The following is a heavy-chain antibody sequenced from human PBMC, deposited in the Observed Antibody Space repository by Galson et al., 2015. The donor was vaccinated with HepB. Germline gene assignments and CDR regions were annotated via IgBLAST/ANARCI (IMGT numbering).Heavy chain of an antibody. CDR3: ARDGSAYCGGDCYGWFDP. CDR2: VSYDGSNK. J-gene: IGHJ5*02. Sequence: SLRLSCAASGFTFSSYAMHWVRQAPGKGLEWVAVVSYDGSNKYYADSVKGRFTISRDNSKNTPYLQMNSLRAEDTAVYYCARDGSAYCGGDCYGWFDPWGQGTLVTVSS. V-gene: IGHV3-30-3*01. CDR1: GFTFSSYA. D-gene: IGHD2-21*02.